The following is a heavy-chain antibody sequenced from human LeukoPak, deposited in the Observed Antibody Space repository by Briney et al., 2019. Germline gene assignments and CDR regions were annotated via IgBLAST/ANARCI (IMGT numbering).Heavy chain of an antibody. CDR3: AVFTGWHDAFDL. Sequence: SETLSLTCTVSGGSISSFSWNWIRQPAGKGLEWIGRIFPSGITKYNPSLKSRLTMSIDTSKNYFSLNLGSVTAADTAVYYCAVFTGWHDAFDLWGQGTMVTVSS. CDR1: GGSISSFS. CDR2: IFPSGIT. D-gene: IGHD7-27*01. V-gene: IGHV4-4*07. J-gene: IGHJ3*01.